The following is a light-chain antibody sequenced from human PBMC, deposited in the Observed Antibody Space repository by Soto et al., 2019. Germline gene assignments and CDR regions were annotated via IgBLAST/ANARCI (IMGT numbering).Light chain of an antibody. Sequence: SYELTQPPSVSVSPGQTASVTCSGDKLGDKYVSWYQQKPGQSPILVIDQDSKRPSGITERFSGSNSGNTATLTISGTHAMDEADYYCQAWDIIPGIFGGGTTLHVL. CDR3: QAWDIIPGI. J-gene: IGLJ2*01. V-gene: IGLV3-1*01. CDR2: QDS. CDR1: KLGDKY.